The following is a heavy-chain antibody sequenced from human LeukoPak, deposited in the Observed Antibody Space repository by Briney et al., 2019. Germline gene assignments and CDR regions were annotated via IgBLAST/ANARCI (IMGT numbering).Heavy chain of an antibody. CDR1: GFTFSSYS. CDR3: ARDQGIAAPNHPYYGMDV. CDR2: ISSSSSYI. V-gene: IGHV3-21*01. J-gene: IGHJ6*02. D-gene: IGHD6-13*01. Sequence: GGSLRLPCAASGFTFSSYSMNWVRQAPGKGLEWVSSISSSSSYIYYADSVKGRFTISRDNAKNSLYLQMNSLRAEDTAVYYCARDQGIAAPNHPYYGMDVWGQGTTVTVSS.